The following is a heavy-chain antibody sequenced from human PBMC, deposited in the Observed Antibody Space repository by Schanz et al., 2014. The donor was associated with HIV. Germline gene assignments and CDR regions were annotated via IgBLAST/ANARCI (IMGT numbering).Heavy chain of an antibody. CDR3: ARDGAMAFSLGMDV. CDR2: ISHDGSDT. J-gene: IGHJ6*02. V-gene: IGHV3-30*03. Sequence: QVQLVESGGGVVQPGRSLRLSCAASGFTFSTYAFHWVRQAPDKGLESGAVISHDGSDTYYVDSVKGRFTISRDNSKNTLYLQMNSLRAEDTAVYYCARDGAMAFSLGMDVWGQGTTVTVSS. CDR1: GFTFSTYA. D-gene: IGHD2-2*01.